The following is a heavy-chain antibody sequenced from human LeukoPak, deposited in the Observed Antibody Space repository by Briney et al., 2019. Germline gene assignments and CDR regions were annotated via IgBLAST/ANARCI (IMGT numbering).Heavy chain of an antibody. CDR3: AREGTGNHDY. Sequence: PGGSLRLSCAASGFTFTSYWMTWVRQAPGKGLEWVANINQDGSEKYYVDSAKGRFTISRDNAKNSLCLRMNSLRADDTAVYYCAREGTGNHDYWGQGTLVTVSS. V-gene: IGHV3-7*01. CDR2: INQDGSEK. CDR1: GFTFTSYW. J-gene: IGHJ4*02. D-gene: IGHD1-1*01.